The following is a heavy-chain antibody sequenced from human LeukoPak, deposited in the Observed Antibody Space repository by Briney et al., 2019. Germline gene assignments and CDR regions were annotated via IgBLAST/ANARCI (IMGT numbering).Heavy chain of an antibody. J-gene: IGHJ2*01. CDR3: ARKSYYYDSSGYYGPWYFDL. D-gene: IGHD3-22*01. CDR2: INHSGSI. Sequence: SETLSLTCAVYGGSFSGYYWSWIRQPPGKGLEWIGEINHSGSINYNPSLKSRVTISVDTSKNQFSLKLSSVTAADTAVYYCARKSYYYDSSGYYGPWYFDLWGRGTLVTVSS. CDR1: GGSFSGYY. V-gene: IGHV4-34*01.